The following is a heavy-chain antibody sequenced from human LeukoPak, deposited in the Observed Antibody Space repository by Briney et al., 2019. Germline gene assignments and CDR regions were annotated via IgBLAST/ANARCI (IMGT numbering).Heavy chain of an antibody. J-gene: IGHJ5*02. CDR1: GGSISSSSYY. Sequence: ASETLSLTCTVSGGSISSSSYYWGWIRQPPGKGLEWIGSIYYSGSTYYNPSLKSRVTISVDTSKNQFSLKLSSVTAADTAVYYCARPSSTRSNWFDPWGQGTLVTVSS. CDR3: ARPSSTRSNWFDP. CDR2: IYYSGST. V-gene: IGHV4-39*01. D-gene: IGHD2-2*01.